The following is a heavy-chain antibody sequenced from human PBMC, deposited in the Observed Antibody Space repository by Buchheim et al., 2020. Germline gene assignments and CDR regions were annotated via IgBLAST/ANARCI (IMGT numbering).Heavy chain of an antibody. CDR2: IFYTGSI. CDR1: GGSIGNSNSY. D-gene: IGHD3/OR15-3a*01. J-gene: IGHJ3*02. Sequence: QLQLQESGPGLVKPSETLSLTCTVSGGSIGNSNSYWGWVRQTPGKGPEWIGSIFYTGSIYYNPSLLSRVTISVDTSKNQFSLNLSSVTATDTAVYYRAIQRGTYFWSGSFDIWGQGT. CDR3: AIQRGTYFWSGSFDI. V-gene: IGHV4-39*01.